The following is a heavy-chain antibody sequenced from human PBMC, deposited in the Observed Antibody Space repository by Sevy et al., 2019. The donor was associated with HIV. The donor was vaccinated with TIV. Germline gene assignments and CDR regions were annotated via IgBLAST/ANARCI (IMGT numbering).Heavy chain of an antibody. J-gene: IGHJ3*02. D-gene: IGHD3-10*01. V-gene: IGHV4-39*02. CDR1: GGSISGSDYY. CDR2: IYYSGST. CDR3: ARRRVEAYYGSGTRPLVNGAFDI. Sequence: SETLSLTCSVSGGSISGSDYYWGWVRQPPGKGLEAIGSIYYSGSTYYNPSLKSRVTISVDTSKNHFSLKLSSVTAAETAVYYCARRRVEAYYGSGTRPLVNGAFDIWGQGTMVTVSS.